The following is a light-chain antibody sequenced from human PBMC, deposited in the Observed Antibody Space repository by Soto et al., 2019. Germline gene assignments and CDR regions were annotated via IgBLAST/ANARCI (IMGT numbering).Light chain of an antibody. CDR2: GAT. Sequence: IVLTRSPVTLSVSPGERATLSCRASQSASISLAWYQHQPGQAPRLLIYGATTRATGTPARFSGSGSGTEFTLTISSLQSEDFAVYDGHQYNTWPWTFCQGTKVDIK. J-gene: IGKJ1*01. CDR3: HQYNTWPWT. V-gene: IGKV3-15*01. CDR1: QSASIS.